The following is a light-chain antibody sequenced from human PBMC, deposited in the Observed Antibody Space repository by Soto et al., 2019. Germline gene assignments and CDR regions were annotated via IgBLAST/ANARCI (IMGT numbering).Light chain of an antibody. V-gene: IGKV3D-15*01. CDR2: GAS. J-gene: IGKJ4*01. CDR3: QQYNNWPLT. CDR1: QSVSSNY. Sequence: DIVLTQSPGTLSLSAGERATLSCRASQSVSSNYLAWYQQKPGQAPRLLIFGASSRATGIPARFSGSGSGTEFNLTISSLQSEDFAVYYCQQYNNWPLTFGGGTKVDIK.